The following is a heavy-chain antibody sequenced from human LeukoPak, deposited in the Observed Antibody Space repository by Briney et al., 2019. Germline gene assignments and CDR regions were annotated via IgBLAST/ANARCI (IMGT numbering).Heavy chain of an antibody. CDR2: ISGSGGST. Sequence: QPGGSLRLSCAASGFTFSSYAMSWVRQAPGKGLEWVSAISGSGGSTYYADSVKGRFTISRDNSKNTLYLQMNSLRAEDTAVYYCAKGDPETDIVVVPAAMSAGYFDYWGQGTLVTVSS. J-gene: IGHJ4*02. CDR3: AKGDPETDIVVVPAAMSAGYFDY. D-gene: IGHD2-2*01. CDR1: GFTFSSYA. V-gene: IGHV3-23*01.